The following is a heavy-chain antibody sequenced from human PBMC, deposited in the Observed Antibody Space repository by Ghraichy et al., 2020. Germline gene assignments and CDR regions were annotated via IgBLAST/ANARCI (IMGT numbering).Heavy chain of an antibody. CDR3: ARATTVTPVSFYYGMDV. D-gene: IGHD4-17*01. CDR1: GGSISSYY. CDR2: IYYSGST. V-gene: IGHV4-59*01. Sequence: SETLSLTCTVSGGSISSYYWSWIRQPAGKGLEWIGYIYYSGSTNYNPSLKSRVTISVDTSKNQFSLTLSSVTAADTAVYYCARATTVTPVSFYYGMDVWGQGTTVTVSS. J-gene: IGHJ6*02.